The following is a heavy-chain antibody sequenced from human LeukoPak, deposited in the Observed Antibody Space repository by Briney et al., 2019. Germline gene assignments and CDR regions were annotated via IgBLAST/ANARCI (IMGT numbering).Heavy chain of an antibody. CDR3: ARGPLDFDY. CDR2: INSDGSST. CDR1: GFTVSSND. V-gene: IGHV3-74*01. D-gene: IGHD3-3*02. J-gene: IGHJ4*02. Sequence: GSLRLSCAASGFTVSSNDMSWVRQAPGKGLVWVSRINSDGSSTDYADSVKGRFTISRDNAKNTVYLQLNSLRAEDTAVYYCARGPLDFDYWGQGTLVTVSS.